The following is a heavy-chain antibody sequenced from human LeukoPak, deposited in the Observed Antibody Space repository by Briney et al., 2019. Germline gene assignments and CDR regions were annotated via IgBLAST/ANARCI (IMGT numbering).Heavy chain of an antibody. D-gene: IGHD5/OR15-5a*01. J-gene: IGHJ5*02. Sequence: SETLSLTCTVSGGSISSSSYYWGWIRQPPGKGLEWIGSIYYSGNTYYNPSLKSRVTISVDTSKIQFSLRLSSVTAADTAEYYCARCLYWFDPWGQGTLVTVSS. CDR3: ARCLYWFDP. V-gene: IGHV4-39*01. CDR2: IYYSGNT. CDR1: GGSISSSSYY.